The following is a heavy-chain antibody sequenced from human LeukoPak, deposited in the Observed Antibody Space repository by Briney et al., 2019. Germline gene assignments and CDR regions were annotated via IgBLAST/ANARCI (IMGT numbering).Heavy chain of an antibody. D-gene: IGHD5-12*01. CDR1: GGSFSGYY. V-gene: IGHV4-34*01. J-gene: IGHJ3*02. CDR3: ARSGRGYDDAFDI. Sequence: PSETLSLTCAVYGGSFSGYYWSWIRQPPGKGLEWIGEINHSGSTNYNPSLKSRVTISVDTSKNQFSLKLSSVTAADTAVYYCARSGRGYDDAFDIWGQGTMVTVSS. CDR2: INHSGST.